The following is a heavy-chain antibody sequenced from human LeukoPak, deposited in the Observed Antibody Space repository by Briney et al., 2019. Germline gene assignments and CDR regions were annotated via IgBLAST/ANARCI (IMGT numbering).Heavy chain of an antibody. CDR2: IYPGDSDT. CDR3: ARAQLISIAAAGTGFDY. CDR1: GYSFTSYW. D-gene: IGHD6-13*01. V-gene: IGHV5-51*01. Sequence: GESLKISCKGSGYSFTSYWIGWVRQMPGKGLEWMGIIYPGDSDTRYSPSVQGQVTISADKSISTAYLQWSSLKASDTAMYYCARAQLISIAAAGTGFDYWGQGTLVTVSS. J-gene: IGHJ4*02.